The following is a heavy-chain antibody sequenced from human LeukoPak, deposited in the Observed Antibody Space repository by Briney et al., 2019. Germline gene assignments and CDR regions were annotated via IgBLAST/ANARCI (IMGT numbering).Heavy chain of an antibody. CDR1: GGSISNDNW. Sequence: PSETLSLTCPVSGGSISNDNWRSWVRPPPGKGLQWIGEIYHSETTNYNPSLTSRVTMSLAKSKNQSSLKLSSVTAADTAVYYCARLSARGRGYFDYWGQGTLVTVSS. V-gene: IGHV4-4*02. CDR3: ARLSARGRGYFDY. J-gene: IGHJ4*02. CDR2: IYHSETT. D-gene: IGHD3-10*01.